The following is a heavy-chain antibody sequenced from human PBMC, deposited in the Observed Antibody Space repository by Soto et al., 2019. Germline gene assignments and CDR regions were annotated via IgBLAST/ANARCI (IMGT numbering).Heavy chain of an antibody. CDR3: ATLSGSRAYCGGDCYSKDY. J-gene: IGHJ4*02. Sequence: QVQLQESGPGLVKPSETLSLTCTVSGGSISSYYWSWIRQPAGKGLEWIGRIYTSGSTNYNPSLKSRVTMSVDTSKNQFSLKLSSVTAADTAVYSCATLSGSRAYCGGDCYSKDYWGQGTLVTVSS. CDR1: GGSISSYY. V-gene: IGHV4-4*07. CDR2: IYTSGST. D-gene: IGHD2-21*02.